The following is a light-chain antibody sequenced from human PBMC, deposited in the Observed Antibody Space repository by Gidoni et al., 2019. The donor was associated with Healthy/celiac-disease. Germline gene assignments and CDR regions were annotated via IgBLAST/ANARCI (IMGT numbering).Light chain of an antibody. J-gene: IGKJ1*01. V-gene: IGKV3-15*01. CDR1: QSVSSN. CDR3: QQYNNWPRT. CDR2: GAS. Sequence: EIVMTQSPATLSVSPGERATLSCRASQSVSSNLAWYQQKPGQAPRLLIYGASTRATGTPPRFSGSGSGTEFTLTISSLHSEDFAVYYCQQYNNWPRTFGQGTKVEIK.